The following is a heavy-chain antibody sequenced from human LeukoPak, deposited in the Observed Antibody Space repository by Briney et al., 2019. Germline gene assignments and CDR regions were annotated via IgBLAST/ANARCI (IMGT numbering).Heavy chain of an antibody. V-gene: IGHV3-74*01. CDR2: INNDGSSK. D-gene: IGHD4-23*01. Sequence: GGSLRLSCGASGFTLSNYWMHWVRQAPGRGLVWVSRINNDGSSKSYADSVKSRFTTSRDNAKNTLYLQMNSLRAEDMAAYYCARGDYGGPWGYCGQGTLVTVSS. CDR3: ARGDYGGPWGY. CDR1: GFTLSNYW. J-gene: IGHJ4*02.